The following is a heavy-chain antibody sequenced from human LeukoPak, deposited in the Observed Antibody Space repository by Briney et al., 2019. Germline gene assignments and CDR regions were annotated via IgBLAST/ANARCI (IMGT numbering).Heavy chain of an antibody. CDR3: ARHAFSSARSWFDP. J-gene: IGHJ5*02. CDR1: GGSISSSSYY. D-gene: IGHD6-19*01. CDR2: IYYSGST. V-gene: IGHV4-39*01. Sequence: TSETLSLTCTVSGGSISSSSYYWGWIRQPPGKGLEWIGSIYYSGSTYYNPSLKSRVTISVDTSKNQFSLKLSSVTAADTAVYYCARHAFSSARSWFDPWGQGTLVTVSS.